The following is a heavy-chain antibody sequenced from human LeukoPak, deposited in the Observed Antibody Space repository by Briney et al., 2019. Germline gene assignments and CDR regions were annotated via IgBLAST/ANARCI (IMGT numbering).Heavy chain of an antibody. CDR3: AKAFGGYSYGFSYYGMDV. V-gene: IGHV3-23*01. D-gene: IGHD5-18*01. J-gene: IGHJ6*02. CDR1: GFTFSSYA. Sequence: PGGSLRLSCAASGFTFSSYAMNWVRQAPGKGLEWVSAISGSGGSTYYADSVKGRFTISRDNSKNTLCLQMNSLRAEGTAVYYCAKAFGGYSYGFSYYGMDVRGQGTTVTVSS. CDR2: ISGSGGST.